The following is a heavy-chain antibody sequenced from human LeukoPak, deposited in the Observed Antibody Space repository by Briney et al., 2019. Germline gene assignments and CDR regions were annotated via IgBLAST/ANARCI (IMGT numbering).Heavy chain of an antibody. J-gene: IGHJ3*02. Sequence: GGSLRLSCAASGFTFSDYYMSWIRQAPGKGLEWVSYISSSGSTIYYADSVKGRFTISRDNAKNSLYLQMNSLRAEDTAVYYCARDQDDILTKDDAFDIWGQGTMVTVSS. V-gene: IGHV3-11*01. D-gene: IGHD3-9*01. CDR2: ISSSGSTI. CDR1: GFTFSDYY. CDR3: ARDQDDILTKDDAFDI.